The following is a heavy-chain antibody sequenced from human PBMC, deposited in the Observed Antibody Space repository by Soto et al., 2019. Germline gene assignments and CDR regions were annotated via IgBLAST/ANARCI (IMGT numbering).Heavy chain of an antibody. V-gene: IGHV4-31*03. CDR3: AREYSSSWYKTFDA. Sequence: TSETLSLTCTVSGGSIRSGTYYWSWIRQHPGKGLEWIGFIYYSGSTYYNPSLKSRVTMSLDTSKNQFSLKLSSVTAADTAVYYCAREYSSSWYKTFDAWGQGTLVTVSS. J-gene: IGHJ4*02. CDR1: GGSIRSGTYY. CDR2: IYYSGST. D-gene: IGHD6-13*01.